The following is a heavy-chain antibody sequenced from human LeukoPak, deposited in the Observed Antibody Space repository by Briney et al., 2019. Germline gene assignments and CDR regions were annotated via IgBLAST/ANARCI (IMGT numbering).Heavy chain of an antibody. CDR2: IKFDGSEK. J-gene: IGHJ6*02. D-gene: IGHD2-2*03. V-gene: IGHV3-7*03. CDR3: ARDGYFFAMDV. CDR1: GFTFSSYG. Sequence: GGSLRLSCAASGFTFSSYGMHWVRQAPGKGLEWVANIKFDGSEKYYTDSVRGRFTVSRDNAKKSLHLEMSRLRAEDTAVYYCARDGYFFAMDVWGQGTTVTVSS.